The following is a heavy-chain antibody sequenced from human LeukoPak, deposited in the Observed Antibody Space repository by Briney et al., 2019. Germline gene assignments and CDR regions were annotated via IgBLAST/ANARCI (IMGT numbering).Heavy chain of an antibody. V-gene: IGHV1-69*13. CDR1: GGTFASYA. CDR2: IIPLFEAT. Sequence: SVKVSCKPSGGTFASYAISWERQAPGQGLEWVGGIIPLFEATRCAKKFQGRVTISVDERTSTAYMDLSRLRSDDTAVDYCARLFLLLGDVLTVPPRGFDYWGQGTLVTVSS. CDR3: ARLFLLLGDVLTVPPRGFDY. D-gene: IGHD3-9*01. J-gene: IGHJ4*02.